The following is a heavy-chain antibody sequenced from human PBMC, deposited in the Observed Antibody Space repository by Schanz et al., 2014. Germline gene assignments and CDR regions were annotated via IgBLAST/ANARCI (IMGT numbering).Heavy chain of an antibody. CDR2: IRFDGSSE. V-gene: IGHV3-30*02. J-gene: IGHJ4*02. Sequence: VQLVESGGGLVQPGGSLRLSCAASGFTVSSNYMSWVRQAPGKGLEWVAFIRFDGSSEYYADSVRGRFTISRDDSKNTLYLQMNSLRPEDTAVYYCAKVGLYYYGSGFDYWGQGTLVTVSS. CDR1: GFTVSSNY. D-gene: IGHD3-10*01. CDR3: AKVGLYYYGSGFDY.